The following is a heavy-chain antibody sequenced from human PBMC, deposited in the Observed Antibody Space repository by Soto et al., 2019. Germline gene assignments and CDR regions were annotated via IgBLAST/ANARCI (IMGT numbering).Heavy chain of an antibody. Sequence: ASVKVSCKASGYTFTGYYMHWVRQAPGQGLEWMGWINPNSGGTNYAQKFQGRVTMTRDTSISTAYMELSRLRSDDTAVYYCASGPTYYYDSSGYYRGAFYFDYWGQGTLVTVSS. D-gene: IGHD3-22*01. J-gene: IGHJ4*02. V-gene: IGHV1-2*02. CDR2: INPNSGGT. CDR3: ASGPTYYYDSSGYYRGAFYFDY. CDR1: GYTFTGYY.